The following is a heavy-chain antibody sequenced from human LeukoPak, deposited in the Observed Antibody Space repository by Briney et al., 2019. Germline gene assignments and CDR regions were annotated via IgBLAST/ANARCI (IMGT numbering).Heavy chain of an antibody. CDR2: VSYDGST. Sequence: SETLSLTCTVSGGSISSYYWSWVRQPPGKGLEWIGYVSYDGSTNYNPSPKSRVTISVDTSKNQFSLKLSSVTAADTAVYYCAREEYYGSGNWFDPWGQGTLVTVSS. J-gene: IGHJ5*02. D-gene: IGHD3-10*01. V-gene: IGHV4-59*01. CDR3: AREEYYGSGNWFDP. CDR1: GGSISSYY.